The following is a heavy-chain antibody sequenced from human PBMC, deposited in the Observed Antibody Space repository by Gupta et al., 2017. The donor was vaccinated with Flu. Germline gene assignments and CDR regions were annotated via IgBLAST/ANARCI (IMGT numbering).Heavy chain of an antibody. V-gene: IGHV4-34*01. CDR3: ARSHCSGGSCYSFEGQIVLDY. CDR2: INHSGST. Sequence: LEWIGEINHSGSTNYNPSLKSRVTISVDTSKNQFSLKLSSVTAADTAVYYCARSHCSGGSCYSFEGQIVLDYWGQGTLVTVSS. D-gene: IGHD2-15*01. J-gene: IGHJ4*02.